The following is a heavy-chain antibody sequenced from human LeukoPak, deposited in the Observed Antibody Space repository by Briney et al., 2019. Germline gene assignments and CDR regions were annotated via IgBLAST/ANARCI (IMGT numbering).Heavy chain of an antibody. CDR2: IFPSGGEI. Sequence: GGSLRLSCAASRFTFSTFAMIWVRQPPGKGLEWVSSIFPSGGEIHYADSVRGRFTISRDNSKSTLSLQMNSLRAEDTAIYYCATYRQVLLPFESWGQGTLVTVSS. CDR3: ATYRQVLLPFES. D-gene: IGHD2-8*02. J-gene: IGHJ4*02. CDR1: RFTFSTFA. V-gene: IGHV3-23*01.